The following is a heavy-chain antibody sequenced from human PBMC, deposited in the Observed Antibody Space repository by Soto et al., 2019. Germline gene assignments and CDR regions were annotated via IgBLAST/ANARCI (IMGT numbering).Heavy chain of an antibody. J-gene: IGHJ4*02. CDR1: GFSFSTYS. V-gene: IGHV3-48*02. D-gene: IGHD3-10*01. CDR2: ISSSSRTI. Sequence: EVQLVESGGSLVQRGGSLRLSCAASGFSFSTYSMNWLRQAPGKGLEWVSYISSSSRTIDYADSVRGRFTISRDNAKNSPDVQMNNPRDEYTDVYYCARDLVYGSGSDCCYFDSWGRGTLVTVSS. CDR3: ARDLVYGSGSDCCYFDS.